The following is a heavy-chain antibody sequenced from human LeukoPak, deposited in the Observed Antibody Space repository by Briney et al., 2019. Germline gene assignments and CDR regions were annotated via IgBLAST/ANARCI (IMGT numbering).Heavy chain of an antibody. Sequence: ASVKVSCKASGYTFTGYHIHWVRQAPGQGLEWMGRINPYSGDTNFAQKFQGRVTMTRDTSITTAYMDLSSLTPDDTAVYYCAREKWAADTGWFDPWGQGTLVTVSS. CDR2: INPYSGDT. CDR1: GYTFTGYH. D-gene: IGHD6-13*01. CDR3: AREKWAADTGWFDP. J-gene: IGHJ5*02. V-gene: IGHV1-2*06.